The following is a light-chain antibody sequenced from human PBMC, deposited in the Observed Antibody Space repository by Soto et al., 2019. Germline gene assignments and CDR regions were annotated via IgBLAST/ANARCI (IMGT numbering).Light chain of an antibody. V-gene: IGKV3-20*01. CDR3: QQFNNRPPWT. J-gene: IGKJ1*01. CDR1: QSVSNDF. Sequence: EIVLTQSPGILSLSPGERATLSCRASQSVSNDFLAWYQQKPGQAPRLLIYGASTRATDVPDRFSGSGSGADFTLTISRLEPEDFAVYYCQQFNNRPPWTFGQGTKVDIK. CDR2: GAS.